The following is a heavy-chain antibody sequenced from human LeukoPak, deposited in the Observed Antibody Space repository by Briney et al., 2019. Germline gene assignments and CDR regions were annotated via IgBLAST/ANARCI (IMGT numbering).Heavy chain of an antibody. CDR3: AKSFWISGWYVGFDS. CDR1: GGSITTGGYS. J-gene: IGHJ4*02. D-gene: IGHD6-19*01. V-gene: IGHV4-61*02. Sequence: SETLSLTCSVSGGSITTGGYSWTSIRQSAEKGLEWIGRISTRGSTTYNPSLESRVSISLDTSKNQFSLKLNSVTAADMAVYYCAKSFWISGWYVGFDSWGQGTLVTVSS. CDR2: ISTRGST.